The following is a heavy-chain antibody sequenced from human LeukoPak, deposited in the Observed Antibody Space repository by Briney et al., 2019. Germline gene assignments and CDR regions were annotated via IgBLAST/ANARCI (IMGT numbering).Heavy chain of an antibody. CDR3: RRDNGNFNVDY. V-gene: IGHV1-2*02. CDR2: INPNTGDT. Sequence: ASVKVSCKASGYTFICYNMQWVRQAPGQGLEWMGWINPNTGDTNYAQKFQGRVTMTWDTSITTVYMELSRLGTDGTAVYYCRRDNGNFNVDYWGQGTVVTVSS. CDR1: GYTFICYN. J-gene: IGHJ4*02. D-gene: IGHD1-7*01.